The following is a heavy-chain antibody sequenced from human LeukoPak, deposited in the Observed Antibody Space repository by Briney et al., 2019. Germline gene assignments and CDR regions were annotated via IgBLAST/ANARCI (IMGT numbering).Heavy chain of an antibody. J-gene: IGHJ4*02. V-gene: IGHV4-38-2*02. D-gene: IGHD5-24*01. CDR2: IYYSEST. CDR3: ARHGIETRWLQPTYYFDY. CDR1: GYSISSGYY. Sequence: PSETLSLTCTVFGYSISSGYYWGWIRQPPGKGLEWIGSIYYSESTSYNPSLKSRVTISVDTSKNQFSLKLRSVTAADTAVYYCARHGIETRWLQPTYYFDYWGQGTLVTVSS.